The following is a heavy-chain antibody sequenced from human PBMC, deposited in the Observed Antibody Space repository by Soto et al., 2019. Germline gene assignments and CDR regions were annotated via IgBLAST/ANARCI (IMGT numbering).Heavy chain of an antibody. V-gene: IGHV1-18*01. Sequence: ASVKVSCKASGYTFTSYGISWVRQAPGEGLEWMGWISASNGNTNNAQKLQGRVTMTTDTPTSTAYMELRSLSSDDTAVYYCARQDVPYYYDNTGNTYFYYLCQEAFVPVSS. CDR3: ARQDVPYYYDNTGNTYFYY. CDR1: GYTFTSYG. CDR2: ISASNGNT. D-gene: IGHD3-22*01. J-gene: IGHJ4*02.